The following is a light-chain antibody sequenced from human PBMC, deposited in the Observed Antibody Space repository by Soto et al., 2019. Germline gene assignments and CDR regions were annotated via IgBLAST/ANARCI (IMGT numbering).Light chain of an antibody. V-gene: IGLV2-11*01. Sequence: QSVLTQPSSVSGSPGQSVTISCTGTSSDVGGYDFVSWYQQHPGKAPKLMIYDVNKWTSGVPDRFSGSKSGHTASLTISGLQAEDEADYYCCSYAGSYTWVFGGGTQQTVL. CDR3: CSYAGSYTWV. CDR2: DVN. J-gene: IGLJ7*01. CDR1: SSDVGGYDF.